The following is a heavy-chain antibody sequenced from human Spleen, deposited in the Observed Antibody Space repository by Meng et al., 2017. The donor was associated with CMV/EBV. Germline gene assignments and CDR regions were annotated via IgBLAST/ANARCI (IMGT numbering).Heavy chain of an antibody. CDR3: ARVLYYYDSSGYYRNSYWVDP. D-gene: IGHD3-22*01. V-gene: IGHV4-34*01. CDR2: INHSGST. CDR1: GYY. J-gene: IGHJ5*02. Sequence: GYYWSWIRQPPGKGLEWIGEINHSGSTNYNPSLKSRVTISVDTSKNQFSLKLSSVTAADTAVYYCARVLYYYDSSGYYRNSYWVDPWGQGTLVTVSS.